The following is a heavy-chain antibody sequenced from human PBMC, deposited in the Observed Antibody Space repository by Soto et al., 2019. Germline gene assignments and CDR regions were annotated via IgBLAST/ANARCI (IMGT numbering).Heavy chain of an antibody. CDR1: GFTFDDYA. V-gene: IGHV3-9*01. Sequence: EVQLVESGGGLVQPGRSLRLSCAASGFTFDDYAMHWVRQAPGKGLEWVSGISWNSGSIGYVDSVKGRFTISRDNAKNSLYLQMNSLRAEDTALYYCAKDKYSSGWDNFDYWGQGTLVTVSS. D-gene: IGHD6-19*01. CDR2: ISWNSGSI. J-gene: IGHJ4*02. CDR3: AKDKYSSGWDNFDY.